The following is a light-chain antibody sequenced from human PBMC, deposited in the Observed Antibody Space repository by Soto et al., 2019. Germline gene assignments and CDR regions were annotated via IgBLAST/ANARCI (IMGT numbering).Light chain of an antibody. J-gene: IGKJ5*01. CDR1: QDIGNS. CDR2: GAT. V-gene: IGKV1-33*01. CDR3: QQYDDLPSIT. Sequence: DVQMTQSPSSLSASVGDRVTITCQASQDIGNSLNWYQQKPGEPPKLLIYGATHSEPGVPLRFSGSGSGTDFTFTIGRMEPEDIATYSCQQYDDLPSITFGQGTRLEIK.